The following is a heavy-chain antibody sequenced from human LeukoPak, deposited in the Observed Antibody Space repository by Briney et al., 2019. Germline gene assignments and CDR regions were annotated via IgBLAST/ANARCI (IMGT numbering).Heavy chain of an antibody. Sequence: ASVKVSCKASGYTFTGYYMHWVRQAPGQGLEWMGWINPNSGGTNYAQKFQGRVTMTRDTSISTAYMELSRLRSDDTAVYYCARSPYGDWYYFDYWGQGTLVTVSS. CDR2: INPNSGGT. V-gene: IGHV1-2*02. CDR1: GYTFTGYY. D-gene: IGHD4-17*01. CDR3: ARSPYGDWYYFDY. J-gene: IGHJ4*02.